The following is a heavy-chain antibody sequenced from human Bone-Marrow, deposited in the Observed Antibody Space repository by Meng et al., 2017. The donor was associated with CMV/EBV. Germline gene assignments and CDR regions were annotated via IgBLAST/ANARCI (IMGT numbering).Heavy chain of an antibody. CDR2: ISYDGSNK. CDR3: ARDRAVGWADGLDV. Sequence: GESLKISCAASGFTFSSYAMHWVRQAPGKGLEWVAVISYDGSNKYYADSVKGRFTISRDNARNSLYLEMNSLRAEDAAFYYCARDRAVGWADGLDVWGQGTTVTVSS. V-gene: IGHV3-30*04. J-gene: IGHJ6*02. CDR1: GFTFSSYA. D-gene: IGHD6-19*01.